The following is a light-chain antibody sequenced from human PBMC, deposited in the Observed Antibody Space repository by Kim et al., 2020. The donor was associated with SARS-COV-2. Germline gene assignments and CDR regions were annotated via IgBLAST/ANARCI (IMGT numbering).Light chain of an antibody. CDR1: SSDVGGYNY. CDR3: SSYTSSSTYVV. V-gene: IGLV2-14*03. CDR2: DVS. Sequence: SITISCPGTSSDVGGYNYVSWYQQHPGKAPKLMIYDVSNRPSGVSNRFSGSKSGNTASLTISGLQAEDEADYYCSSYTSSSTYVVFGGGTQLTVL. J-gene: IGLJ2*01.